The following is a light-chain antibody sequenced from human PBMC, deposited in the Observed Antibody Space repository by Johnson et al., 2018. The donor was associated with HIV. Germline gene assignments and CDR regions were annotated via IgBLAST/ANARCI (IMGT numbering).Light chain of an antibody. CDR3: GTWDSSLSVYV. CDR2: DNN. CDR1: SSNIGNNY. Sequence: HSVLTQPPSVSAAPGQKVTISCSGSSSNIGNNYVSWYQQLPGTAPKVLIYDNNKRPSGIPDRFSGSKSGTSATLGITGLQTGDEADYYCGTWDSSLSVYVFGTGTKVSVL. V-gene: IGLV1-51*01. J-gene: IGLJ1*01.